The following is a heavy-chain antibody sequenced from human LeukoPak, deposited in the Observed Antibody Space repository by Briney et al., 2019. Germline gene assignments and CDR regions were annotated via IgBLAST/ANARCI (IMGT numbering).Heavy chain of an antibody. Sequence: GASVKVSCRASGGTFSSYAISWVRLAPGQGLEWMGGIIPIFGTANYAQKFQGRVTITTDESTSTAYMELSSLRSEDTAVYYCARPPLPYYYDSSGTKGYAFDIWDQGTMVTVSS. CDR1: GGTFSSYA. V-gene: IGHV1-69*05. CDR3: ARPPLPYYYDSSGTKGYAFDI. D-gene: IGHD3-22*01. CDR2: IIPIFGTA. J-gene: IGHJ3*02.